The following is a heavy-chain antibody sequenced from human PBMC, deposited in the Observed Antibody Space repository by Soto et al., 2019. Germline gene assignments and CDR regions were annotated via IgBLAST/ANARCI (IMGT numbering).Heavy chain of an antibody. CDR2: MNPNTGNT. D-gene: IGHD3-10*01. V-gene: IGHV1-8*01. Sequence: QVQLVQSGAEVKKPGASVKVSCKASGYTFTSYDINWVRQATGQGLEWMGWMNPNTGNTGYAQKFQGTVTMRKNTSISTAYQQLSSLRSEDQAEYYCARERVRGNDYWGRGTLVTVSS. CDR3: ARERVRGNDY. CDR1: GYTFTSYD. J-gene: IGHJ4*02.